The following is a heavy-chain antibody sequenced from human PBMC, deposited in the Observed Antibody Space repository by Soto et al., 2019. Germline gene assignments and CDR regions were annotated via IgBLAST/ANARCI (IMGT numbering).Heavy chain of an antibody. CDR1: GGTFSSYA. D-gene: IGHD5-12*01. Sequence: QVQLVQSGAEVKKPGSSVKVSCKASGGTFSSYAISWVRQAPGQGLEWMGGIIPIVGTANYAQKFQGRVTITADKSTSTAYMELSSLRSEDTAVYYCARVGRYSGYVFPYYYGMDVWGQGTTVTVSS. J-gene: IGHJ6*02. V-gene: IGHV1-69*06. CDR2: IIPIVGTA. CDR3: ARVGRYSGYVFPYYYGMDV.